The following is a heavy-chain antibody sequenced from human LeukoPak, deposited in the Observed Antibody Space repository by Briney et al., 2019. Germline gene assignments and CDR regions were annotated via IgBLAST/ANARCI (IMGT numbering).Heavy chain of an antibody. CDR1: GFTFDDYA. D-gene: IGHD1-26*01. V-gene: IGHV3-9*01. CDR3: AKDRVGATTLYFDY. J-gene: IGHJ4*02. Sequence: PGGSLRLSCAASGFTFDDYAMHWVRQAPGKGLEWVSGISWNSGSIGYADSVKGRFTISRDNAKNSLYLQMNSLRAEDTALYYCAKDRVGATTLYFDYWGQGTLVTVSS. CDR2: ISWNSGSI.